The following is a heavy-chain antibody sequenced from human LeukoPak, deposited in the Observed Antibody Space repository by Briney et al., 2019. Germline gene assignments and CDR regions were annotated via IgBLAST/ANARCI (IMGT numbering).Heavy chain of an antibody. CDR3: AREYGPHSSSRGRFDP. V-gene: IGHV3-66*01. CDR2: IYSGGST. CDR1: GFTVSSNY. Sequence: GGSLRLSCAASGFTVSSNYMSWVRQAPGKGLEWVSVIYSGGSTYYADSVKGRFTISRDNSKNTLYLQMNSLRAEDTAVYYCAREYGPHSSSRGRFDPWGQGTLVTVTS. D-gene: IGHD6-13*01. J-gene: IGHJ5*02.